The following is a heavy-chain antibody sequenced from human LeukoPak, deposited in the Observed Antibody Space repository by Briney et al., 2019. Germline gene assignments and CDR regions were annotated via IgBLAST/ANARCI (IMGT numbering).Heavy chain of an antibody. V-gene: IGHV1-2*02. CDR2: INPNSGGT. D-gene: IGHD3-16*01. J-gene: IGHJ6*03. CDR1: GYTFTGYY. CDR3: ARGVRGRMITFGGRYYYYYMDV. Sequence: GASVKVSCKASGYTFTGYYMHWVRQAPGQGLEWMGWINPNSGGTNYAQKFQGRVTMTRDTSISTAYMELSRLRSDDTAVYYCARGVRGRMITFGGRYYYYYMDVWGKGTTVTVSS.